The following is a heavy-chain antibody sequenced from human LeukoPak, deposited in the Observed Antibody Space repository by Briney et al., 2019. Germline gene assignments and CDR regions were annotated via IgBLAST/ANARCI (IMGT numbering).Heavy chain of an antibody. Sequence: SETLSLTCTVSGGSISSSSYYWGWIRQPPGKGLEWIGYIYHSGSTYYNPSLKSRVTISVDRSKNQFSLKLSSVTAADTAVYYCARSPMVRGVSRARHFDYWGQGTLVTVSS. D-gene: IGHD3-10*01. V-gene: IGHV4-30-2*01. CDR2: IYHSGST. CDR3: ARSPMVRGVSRARHFDY. J-gene: IGHJ4*02. CDR1: GGSISSSSYY.